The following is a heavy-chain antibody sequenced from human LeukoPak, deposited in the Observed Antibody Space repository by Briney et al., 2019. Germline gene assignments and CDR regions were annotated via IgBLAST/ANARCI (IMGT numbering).Heavy chain of an antibody. Sequence: QPGGSLRLSCGASGFTCSSYSMHWVRQTPGKGLVWVSPISSDGSNICYADSVQGRFTISRDNAKNTLYLQMNSLRAEDTAVYYCVRGGIAAAGTYFDYWGQGNLVTVSP. CDR2: ISSDGSNI. CDR3: VRGGIAAAGTYFDY. CDR1: GFTCSSYS. D-gene: IGHD6-13*01. J-gene: IGHJ4*02. V-gene: IGHV3-74*01.